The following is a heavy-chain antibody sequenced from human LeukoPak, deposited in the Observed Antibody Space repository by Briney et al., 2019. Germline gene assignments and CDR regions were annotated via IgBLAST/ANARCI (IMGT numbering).Heavy chain of an antibody. CDR1: GGTFSSYA. CDR3: AREPGLNDGSGRYDY. D-gene: IGHD3-10*01. CDR2: IIPILGIA. V-gene: IGHV1-69*04. Sequence: SVKVSCKASGGTFSSYAISWVRQAPGQGLEWMGRIIPILGIANYAQKFQGRVTITADKSTSTAYMELSSLRSEDTAVYYCAREPGLNDGSGRYDYWGQGTLVTVSS. J-gene: IGHJ4*02.